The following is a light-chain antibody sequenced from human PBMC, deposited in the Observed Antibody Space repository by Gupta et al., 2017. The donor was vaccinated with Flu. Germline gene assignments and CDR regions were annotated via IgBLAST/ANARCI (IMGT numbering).Light chain of an antibody. V-gene: IGLV6-57*01. CDR2: EDR. CDR3: QCKDSNNSLWV. CDR1: SGSIASNY. Sequence: NFMLPPPHSASESPGKTVTIPCTRSSGSIASNYVQWYQQRPGRSPTTVIYEDRQRPSGVPDRFSGSIDSSSNSATVTITGLKTEEEADYYCQCKDSNNSLWVFGGGTRLTVL. J-gene: IGLJ3*02.